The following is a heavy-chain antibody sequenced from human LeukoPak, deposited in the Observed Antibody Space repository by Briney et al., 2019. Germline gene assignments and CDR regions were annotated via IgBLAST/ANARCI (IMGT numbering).Heavy chain of an antibody. CDR3: ASGTGQWLVQDY. D-gene: IGHD6-19*01. CDR1: GFTFSSYA. V-gene: IGHV3-30-3*01. J-gene: IGHJ4*02. Sequence: GSSLRLSCAASGFTFSSYAMHWVRQAPGKGLEWVAVISYDGSNKYYGDSVKGRFTISRDNSKNTLYLQMNSLRAEDTAVYYCASGTGQWLVQDYWGQGTLVIVSS. CDR2: ISYDGSNK.